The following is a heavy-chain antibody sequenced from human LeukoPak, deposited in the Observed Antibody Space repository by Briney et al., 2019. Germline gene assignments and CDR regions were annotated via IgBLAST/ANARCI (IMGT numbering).Heavy chain of an antibody. CDR3: ATAIVVVVASTAAFDI. D-gene: IGHD2-15*01. J-gene: IGHJ3*02. CDR1: GYTFTSYD. CDR2: INPNSGGT. V-gene: IGHV1-2*02. Sequence: ASVKVSCKASGYTFTSYDMHWVRQAPGQGLEWMGWINPNSGGTNYAQKFQGRVTMTRDTSISTAYMELSRLRSDDTAVYYCATAIVVVVASTAAFDIWGQGTMVTVSS.